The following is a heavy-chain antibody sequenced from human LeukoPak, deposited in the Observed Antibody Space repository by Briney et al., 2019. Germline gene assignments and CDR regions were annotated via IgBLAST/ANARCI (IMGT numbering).Heavy chain of an antibody. CDR3: VRGVSNDWYFDL. D-gene: IGHD3-3*01. CDR2: VQYSGFG. V-gene: IGHV4-39*07. Sequence: SETLSLTYTVSHGSIATHSYFWGWLRQPPGKGLEFVASVQYSGFGYKSPSLRSRVAVSTDTSKNQFSLRLESVTAADTAVYFCVRGVSNDWYFDLWGSGTLVSISS. J-gene: IGHJ2*01. CDR1: HGSIATHSYF.